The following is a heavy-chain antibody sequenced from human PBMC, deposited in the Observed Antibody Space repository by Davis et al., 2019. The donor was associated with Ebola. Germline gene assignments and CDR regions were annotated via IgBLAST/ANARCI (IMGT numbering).Heavy chain of an antibody. Sequence: GESLKISCAASGFTFSSYSMNWVRQAPGKGLEWVSSISSSSSYIYYADSVKGRFTISRDNAKNSLYLQMNSLRAEDTAVYYCARLGDWFDPWGQGTLVTVSS. J-gene: IGHJ5*02. CDR1: GFTFSSYS. CDR2: ISSSSSYI. V-gene: IGHV3-21*01. CDR3: ARLGDWFDP.